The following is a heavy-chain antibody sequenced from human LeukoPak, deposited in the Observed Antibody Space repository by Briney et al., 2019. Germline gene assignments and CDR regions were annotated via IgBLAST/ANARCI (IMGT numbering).Heavy chain of an antibody. CDR3: ARAATSSGWYIGY. J-gene: IGHJ4*02. CDR2: IYYSGST. Sequence: SETLSLTCTVSGGSISSNYWSWIRQPPGKGLEWIGYIYYSGSTNYNPSLKSRVTISVDTSKNQFSLKLSSVTAADTAVYYCARAATSSGWYIGYWGQGTLVTVSS. CDR1: GGSISSNY. D-gene: IGHD6-19*01. V-gene: IGHV4-59*01.